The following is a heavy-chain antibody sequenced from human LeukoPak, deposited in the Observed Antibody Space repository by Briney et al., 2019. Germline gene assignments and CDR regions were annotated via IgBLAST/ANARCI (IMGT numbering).Heavy chain of an antibody. CDR3: ARRYSNYFFDY. CDR1: GYSITSGYY. D-gene: IGHD4-11*01. Sequence: PSETPSLTCAVSGYSITSGYYWAWIRQPPGKGLEWIGNIYHSGSTYYNPSLKSRVTISVDTSKNQFSLRLSSVTAADTAVYYCARRYSNYFFDYWGQGTLVTVSS. CDR2: IYHSGST. J-gene: IGHJ4*02. V-gene: IGHV4-38-2*01.